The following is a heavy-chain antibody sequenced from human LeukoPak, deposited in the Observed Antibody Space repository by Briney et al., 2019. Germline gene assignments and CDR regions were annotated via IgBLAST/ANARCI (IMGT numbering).Heavy chain of an antibody. CDR2: INHSGST. D-gene: IGHD5-12*01. V-gene: IGHV4-39*07. CDR3: ARGIVATTPYFDY. J-gene: IGHJ4*02. CDR1: GGSISSSSYY. Sequence: SETLSLTCTVSGGSISSSSYYWGWIRQRPGKGLEWIGEINHSGSTNYNPSLKSRVTISVDTSKNQFSLKLSSVTAADTAVYYCARGIVATTPYFDYWGQGTLVTVSS.